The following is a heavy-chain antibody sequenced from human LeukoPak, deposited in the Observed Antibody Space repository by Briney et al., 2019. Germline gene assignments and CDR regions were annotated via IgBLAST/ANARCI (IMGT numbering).Heavy chain of an antibody. CDR1: GYTFISHD. CDR3: ARVQGSDTSGSFDH. D-gene: IGHD1-26*01. CDR2: MDPNSGNT. V-gene: IGHV1-8*01. Sequence: ASVKVSCKTSGYTFISHDINWVREATGQGLEWMGWMDPNSGNTGYAQRFQGRVTLTRSTSLSEAYMELTSLKFEDTAVYYCARVQGSDTSGSFDHWGQGTLVTVSS. J-gene: IGHJ4*02.